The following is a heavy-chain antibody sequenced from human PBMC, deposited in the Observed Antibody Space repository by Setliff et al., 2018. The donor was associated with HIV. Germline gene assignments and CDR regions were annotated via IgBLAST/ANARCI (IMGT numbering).Heavy chain of an antibody. V-gene: IGHV4-39*01. CDR3: ARRTFGSGRIDP. J-gene: IGHJ5*02. Sequence: SETLSLTCTVSGGSSSSSSFYWGWIRQPPGKGLEWIGSIYYSGNTYYNPSLKSRVTISVGTSKNQFSLELSSVTAADTAVYYCARRTFGSGRIDPWGQGTLVTVSS. CDR1: GGSSSSSSFY. CDR2: IYYSGNT. D-gene: IGHD3-16*01.